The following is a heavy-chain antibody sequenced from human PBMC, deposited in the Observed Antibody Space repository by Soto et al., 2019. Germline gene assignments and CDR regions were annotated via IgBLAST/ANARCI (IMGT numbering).Heavy chain of an antibody. J-gene: IGHJ6*02. CDR2: IHRDEIEK. V-gene: IGHV3-7*01. Sequence: GGSLRLSCAASTFPFSTYCMTWVRQAPGKGLEWVANIHRDEIEKYYMDSVKGRFTISRDNAKNSLYLQMTSLRAEDTAVYYCAGGNALDVWGQGTTVPVSS. CDR1: TFPFSTYC. CDR3: AGGNALDV.